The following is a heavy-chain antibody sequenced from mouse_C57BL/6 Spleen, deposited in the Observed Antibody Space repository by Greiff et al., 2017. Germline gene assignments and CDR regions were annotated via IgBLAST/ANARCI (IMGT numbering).Heavy chain of an antibody. CDR3: VRQNYYDYDEPYAMDD. D-gene: IGHD2-4*01. J-gene: IGHJ4*01. V-gene: IGHV10-1*01. CDR1: GFSFNTYA. Sequence: EVKLVESGGGLVQPKGSLKLSCAASGFSFNTYAMNWVRQAPGKGLEWVARIRSKSNNYATYYADSVKDRFTISRDDSESMLYLQMNNLKTEDTAMYYCVRQNYYDYDEPYAMDDWGQGTSVTVAS. CDR2: IRSKSNNYAT.